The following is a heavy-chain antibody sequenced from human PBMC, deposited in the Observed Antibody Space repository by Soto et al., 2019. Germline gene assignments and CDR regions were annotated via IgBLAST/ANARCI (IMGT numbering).Heavy chain of an antibody. CDR2: IIPIFGTA. V-gene: IGHV1-69*13. J-gene: IGHJ4*02. D-gene: IGHD1-26*01. CDR1: GGTFSSYA. CDR3: AREMVGATYFDY. Sequence: ASVKVSCKASGGTFSSYAISWVRQAPGQGLEWMGGIIPIFGTANYAQKFQGRVTITADESTSTAYMELSSLRSEDTAVYYCAREMVGATYFDYWGQGTLVTVSS.